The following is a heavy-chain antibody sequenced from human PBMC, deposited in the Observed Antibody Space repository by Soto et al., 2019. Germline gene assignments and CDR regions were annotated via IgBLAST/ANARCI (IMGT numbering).Heavy chain of an antibody. CDR3: AKDKDIVATIPVGYFDL. V-gene: IGHV3-30*18. CDR2: ISYDGSNK. Sequence: QVQLVESGGGVVQPGRSLRLSCAASGFTFSSYGMHWVRQAPGKGLEWVAVISYDGSNKYYADSVKGRFTISRDNSKKTLYLQMNSLRAEDTAVYYCAKDKDIVATIPVGYFDLWGRGTLVTVSS. D-gene: IGHD5-12*01. J-gene: IGHJ2*01. CDR1: GFTFSSYG.